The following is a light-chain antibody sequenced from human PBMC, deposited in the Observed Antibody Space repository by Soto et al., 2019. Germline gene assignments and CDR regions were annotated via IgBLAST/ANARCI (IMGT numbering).Light chain of an antibody. V-gene: IGLV2-23*01. Sequence: QSVLTQPASVSGSPGQSITISCTGTSSDVGSYNLVSWYQHPPGKAPKLMIYEGSKRPSGVSNRFSGSKSGNTASLTISGLQAGDEADYYCCSYAGSSTVFGTGTKVTVL. CDR2: EGS. J-gene: IGLJ1*01. CDR3: CSYAGSSTV. CDR1: SSDVGSYNL.